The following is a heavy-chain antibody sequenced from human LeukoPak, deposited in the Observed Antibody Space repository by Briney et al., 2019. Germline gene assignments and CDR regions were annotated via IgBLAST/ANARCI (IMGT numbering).Heavy chain of an antibody. D-gene: IGHD3-16*01. V-gene: IGHV1-2*02. Sequence: ASVKVSCKASGYMFTAYYMHWVRQAPGQGLEWMGWINPNSGGTNYAQKSQGRVIMTRDTSISTTYMELSRLRSDDTAVYYCARDPMINYYFDSWGQGTLVTVSS. J-gene: IGHJ4*02. CDR1: GYMFTAYY. CDR2: INPNSGGT. CDR3: ARDPMINYYFDS.